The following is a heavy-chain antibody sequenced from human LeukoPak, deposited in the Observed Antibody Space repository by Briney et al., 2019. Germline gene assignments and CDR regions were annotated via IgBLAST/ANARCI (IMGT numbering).Heavy chain of an antibody. CDR1: GYTFTGYY. Sequence: ASVKVSCKASGYTFTGYYMHWVRQAPGQGLEWMGWINPHSGGTNYAQKFQGRVTMTRDTSISTAYMALSRLRSDDTAVYYCARGPGYSYGFIPSAFDIWGQGTMVTVSS. D-gene: IGHD5-18*01. V-gene: IGHV1-2*02. CDR3: ARGPGYSYGFIPSAFDI. CDR2: INPHSGGT. J-gene: IGHJ3*02.